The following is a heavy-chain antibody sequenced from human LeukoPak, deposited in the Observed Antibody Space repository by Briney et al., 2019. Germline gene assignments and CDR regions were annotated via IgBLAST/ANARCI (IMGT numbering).Heavy chain of an antibody. CDR1: GGSISSYY. Sequence: KPSETLSLTCTVSGGSISSYYWSWIRQPVGKGLEWIGRIYTSGSTNYNPSLKSRVTMSVDTSKNQFSLKLSSVTAADTAVYYCARDSTPLKIQNWFDPWGQGTLVTVSS. CDR2: IYTSGST. D-gene: IGHD2-2*01. J-gene: IGHJ5*02. CDR3: ARDSTPLKIQNWFDP. V-gene: IGHV4-4*07.